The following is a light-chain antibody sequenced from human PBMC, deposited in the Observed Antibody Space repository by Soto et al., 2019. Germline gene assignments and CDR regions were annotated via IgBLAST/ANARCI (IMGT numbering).Light chain of an antibody. CDR3: QQYNDWPMYS. V-gene: IGKV3-11*01. J-gene: IGKJ2*01. CDR2: DAS. CDR1: QTVGTY. Sequence: EIVLTQFPATLSLFPGETATLSCRASQTVGTYLAWYQQKPGQAPRLLISDASNRATGVPTRFSGSGSGTDFTLTISSLEPEDFAVYFCQQYNDWPMYSFGQGTRLEIK.